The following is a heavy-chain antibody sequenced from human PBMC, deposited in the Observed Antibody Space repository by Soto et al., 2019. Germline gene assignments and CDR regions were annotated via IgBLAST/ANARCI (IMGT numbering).Heavy chain of an antibody. CDR3: ARDQFHSNYYDY. D-gene: IGHD4-4*01. V-gene: IGHV3-33*01. CDR2: IWYDGSNK. Sequence: GSLRLSCXASGFTFSSYGMHWVRQAPGKGLEWVAVIWYDGSNKYYADSVKGRFTISRDNSKNTLYLQMNSLRAEDTAVYYCARDQFHSNYYDYWGQGTLVTVSS. CDR1: GFTFSSYG. J-gene: IGHJ4*02.